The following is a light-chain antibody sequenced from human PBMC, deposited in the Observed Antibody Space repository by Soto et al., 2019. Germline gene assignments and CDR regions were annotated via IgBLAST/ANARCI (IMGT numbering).Light chain of an antibody. V-gene: IGKV3-15*01. J-gene: IGKJ1*01. CDR1: QSVSDR. CDR2: DVS. Sequence: EIVMTQSPATLSVSPGERVILFCRASQSVSDRLAWYQQKPGQAPRLVIHDVSTRATGIPARFSGSGSGTEFTLTISSLQSEYFAVYYCQQYIAWPTFGQGTKVEI. CDR3: QQYIAWPT.